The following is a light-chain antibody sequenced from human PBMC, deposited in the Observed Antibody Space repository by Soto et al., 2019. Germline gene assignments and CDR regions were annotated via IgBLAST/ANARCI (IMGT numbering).Light chain of an antibody. V-gene: IGLV2-23*02. J-gene: IGLJ1*01. CDR2: EVN. Sequence: QSVLTQPASVSGSIGQSITISCTGTSSNGGSYKLVSGYQQHPGKAPKLMIFEVNKRTSGVSNRFSGSKSGNTASLTISGLKVEDEADYYCCSSGGSPTYVFGTGTKVTVL. CDR1: SSNGGSYKL. CDR3: CSSGGSPTYV.